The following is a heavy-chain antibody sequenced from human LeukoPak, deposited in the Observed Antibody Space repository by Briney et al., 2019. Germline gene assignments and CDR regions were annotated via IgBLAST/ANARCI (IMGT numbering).Heavy chain of an antibody. V-gene: IGHV3-30*04. CDR3: ARDYSHSYGPGPFDY. J-gene: IGHJ4*02. CDR2: ISYDGSNK. CDR1: GFTFSSYA. Sequence: GRSLRLSCAASGFTFSSYAMHWVRQAPGKGLEWVAVISYDGSNKYYADSVKGRFTISRDNSKNTLYLQMNSLRAGDTAVYYCARDYSHSYGPGPFDYWGQGTLVTVSS. D-gene: IGHD5-18*01.